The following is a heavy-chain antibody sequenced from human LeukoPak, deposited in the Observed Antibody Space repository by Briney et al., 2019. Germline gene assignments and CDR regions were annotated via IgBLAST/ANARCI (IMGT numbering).Heavy chain of an antibody. D-gene: IGHD4-11*01. V-gene: IGHV3-7*01. CDR2: INRDGSRK. J-gene: IGHJ4*02. Sequence: GGTLRLSCAASGFSLSTYWMIWVRQAPGKGLEWVANINRDGSRKNYVDSLEGRFTISRDNAKNLVYLQMNSLRDEDTAVYYCASLRYYSNYIWGQGTLVTVSS. CDR1: GFSLSTYW. CDR3: ASLRYYSNYI.